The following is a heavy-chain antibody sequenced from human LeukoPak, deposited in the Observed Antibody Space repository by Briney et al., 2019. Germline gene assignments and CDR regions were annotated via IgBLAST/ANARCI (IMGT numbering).Heavy chain of an antibody. CDR3: ARSRDGYNYVAFDI. Sequence: PSETLSLTCTVSGGSISSYYWSWIRQPPGKGLEWIGYIYYSGSTNYNPSLKSRVTISVDTSKNQFSLKLSSVTAADTAVYYCARSRDGYNYVAFDIWGKGTMVTVSS. CDR2: IYYSGST. V-gene: IGHV4-59*01. CDR1: GGSISSYY. J-gene: IGHJ3*02. D-gene: IGHD5-24*01.